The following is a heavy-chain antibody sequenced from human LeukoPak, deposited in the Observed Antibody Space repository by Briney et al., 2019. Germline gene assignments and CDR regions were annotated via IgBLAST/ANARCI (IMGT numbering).Heavy chain of an antibody. V-gene: IGHV1-18*04. CDR1: GYTFTGYY. CDR3: ASSSSGYYYYFDY. J-gene: IGHJ4*02. CDR2: ISAYNGNT. Sequence: ASVKVSCKASGYTFTGYYMHWVRQAPGQGLEWMGWISAYNGNTNYAQKLQGRVTMTTDTSTSTAYMELRSLRSDDTAVYYCASSSSGYYYYFDYWGQGTLVTVSS. D-gene: IGHD3-22*01.